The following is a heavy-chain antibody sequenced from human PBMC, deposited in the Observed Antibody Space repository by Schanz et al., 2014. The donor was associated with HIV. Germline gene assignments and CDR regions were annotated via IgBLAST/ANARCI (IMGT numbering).Heavy chain of an antibody. CDR1: GFSFSDYW. V-gene: IGHV3-74*01. D-gene: IGHD3-10*01. CDR2: MNNDVSSR. J-gene: IGHJ4*02. Sequence: EVQLVESGGGLVQPGGSLTLSCAASGFSFSDYWMHWVRQVPGKGLLWVTRMNNDVSSRLYADSVKGRFTISRDNAKNTLYLQMNSLRDEETAVYYCARRSFDGCSYDNWGQGTLVTVSS. CDR3: ARRSFDGCSYDN.